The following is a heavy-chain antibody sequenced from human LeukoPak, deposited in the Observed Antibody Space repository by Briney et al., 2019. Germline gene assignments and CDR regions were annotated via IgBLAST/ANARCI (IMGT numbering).Heavy chain of an antibody. CDR2: IKQDGSEK. V-gene: IGHV3-7*01. J-gene: IGHJ4*02. Sequence: GGSLRLSCAASGFTFSYYWINWVRQAPGKGLEWVASIKQDGSEKYYVDSVKGRFTISRDNAKNSLYLQMNTLRAEDTAVYYCASRGPYDSSGYYMGSFDYWGQGTLVTVSS. CDR1: GFTFSYYW. CDR3: ASRGPYDSSGYYMGSFDY. D-gene: IGHD3-22*01.